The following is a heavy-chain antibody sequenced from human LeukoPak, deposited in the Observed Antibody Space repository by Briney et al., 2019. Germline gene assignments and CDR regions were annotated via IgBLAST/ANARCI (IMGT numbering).Heavy chain of an antibody. V-gene: IGHV3-48*03. CDR2: IRSSGSNT. D-gene: IGHD6-13*01. CDR3: ARVGSSLNYFDC. CDR1: GFSFSSYE. J-gene: IGHJ4*02. Sequence: GGSLRLSCAASGFSFSSYEMNWVRQAPGKGLEWVSYIRSSGSNTYYADSVKGRFTISGDNAKDSLYLQMNSLRAEDTAVYYCARVGSSLNYFDCWGQGTLVTVSS.